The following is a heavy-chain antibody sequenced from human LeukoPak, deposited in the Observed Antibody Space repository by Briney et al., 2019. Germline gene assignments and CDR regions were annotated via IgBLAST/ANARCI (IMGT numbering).Heavy chain of an antibody. J-gene: IGHJ4*02. CDR3: AKDPPHSSGPNSPCFEF. V-gene: IGHV1-18*01. CDR2: ISPYNDNT. Sequence: ASVKVSCKASGYTFTTYGISWVHQAPGQGLEWMGWISPYNDNTEYAQKFQGRVTMTTDTSTSTVYTELRSLRSDDTAMYYCAKDPPHSSGPNSPCFEFWGQGTLVTVSS. CDR1: GYTFTTYG. D-gene: IGHD6-19*01.